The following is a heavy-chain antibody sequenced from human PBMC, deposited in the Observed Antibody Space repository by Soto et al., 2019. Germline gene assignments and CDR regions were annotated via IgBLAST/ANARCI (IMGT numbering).Heavy chain of an antibody. CDR2: IYYSGST. D-gene: IGHD3-22*01. Sequence: SETLSLTCRFSDVSISSGCYYLRWIRQHPGKGLEWIGYIYYSGSTYYNPSLKSRVAMSLDTSKNHFSLRLSSVTAADTAVYYCARKNYDDSGAPGEPFDIWGQGTMVTVSS. V-gene: IGHV4-31*03. CDR3: ARKNYDDSGAPGEPFDI. J-gene: IGHJ3*02. CDR1: DVSISSGCYY.